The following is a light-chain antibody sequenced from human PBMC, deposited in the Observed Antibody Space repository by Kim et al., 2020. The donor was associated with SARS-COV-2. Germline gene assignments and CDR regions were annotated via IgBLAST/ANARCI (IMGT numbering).Light chain of an antibody. CDR1: KLGDKD. J-gene: IGLJ2*01. CDR3: LAWDNSTVV. V-gene: IGLV3-1*01. Sequence: SVAPGQTSSITCSGDKLGDKDACWYEQKPGQSPVLVIYQDSKRPSGIPERFSGSNSGNTATLTVSGTQTMDEADYYCLAWDNSTVVFGGGAQLTVL. CDR2: QDS.